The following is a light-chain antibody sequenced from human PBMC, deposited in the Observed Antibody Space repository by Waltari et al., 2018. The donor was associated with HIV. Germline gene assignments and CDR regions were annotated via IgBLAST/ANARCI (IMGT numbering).Light chain of an antibody. CDR3: QQYKSYFAWT. V-gene: IGKV1-5*03. CDR1: QSIGRW. Sequence: DIQMTQSPSTLSASVGDRVTITCRASQSIGRWLAWYQQKSGKAPKLLLYKASSLERGVPSRFSGSGSGTEFTLTISSLQPDDLATYYCQQYKSYFAWTFGQGTKVEIK. J-gene: IGKJ1*01. CDR2: KAS.